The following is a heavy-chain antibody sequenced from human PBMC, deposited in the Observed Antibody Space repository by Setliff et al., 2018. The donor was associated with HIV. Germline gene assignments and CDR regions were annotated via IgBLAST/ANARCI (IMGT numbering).Heavy chain of an antibody. J-gene: IGHJ5*02. Sequence: PGGSLRLSCAASGFTFSSYAISWVRQAQGKGLEWVSAVSGGGGSTYYADSVKGRFTISRDNSKNTLYLQMNSLRAEDTAVYYCAKERNPYYYDSSGYSWFDPWGQGTLVTVSS. CDR1: GFTFSSYA. CDR3: AKERNPYYYDSSGYSWFDP. CDR2: VSGGGGST. D-gene: IGHD3-22*01. V-gene: IGHV3-23*01.